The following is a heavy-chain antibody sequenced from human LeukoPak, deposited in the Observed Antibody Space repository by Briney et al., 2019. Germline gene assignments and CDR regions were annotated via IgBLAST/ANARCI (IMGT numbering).Heavy chain of an antibody. J-gene: IGHJ4*02. D-gene: IGHD4-11*01. CDR1: AGSISICT. Sequence: SETLSLTSAVSAGSISICTWSWMPQPPGNGRESIGYIKYSVSTNYNPSLKSRVTISVDTSKNQVSLKLSSVTAADTAVYYCARGANSSHPVLDNWGQGTLVTVSS. V-gene: IGHV4-59*01. CDR2: IKYSVST. CDR3: ARGANSSHPVLDN.